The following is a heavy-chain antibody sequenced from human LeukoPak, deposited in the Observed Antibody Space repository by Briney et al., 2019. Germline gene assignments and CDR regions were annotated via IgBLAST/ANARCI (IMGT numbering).Heavy chain of an antibody. Sequence: GGSLRLSCAASGFTFRDYYMSWIRQAPGKGLEWVSYISSKSDYTNYADSVKGRFTISRDNAKNSLYLQMNSLRAEDTAAYYCARAGGYYDSSGYYNRAGVFDIWGQGTMVTVSS. CDR3: ARAGGYYDSSGYYNRAGVFDI. CDR2: ISSKSDYT. D-gene: IGHD3-22*01. V-gene: IGHV3-11*05. J-gene: IGHJ3*02. CDR1: GFTFRDYY.